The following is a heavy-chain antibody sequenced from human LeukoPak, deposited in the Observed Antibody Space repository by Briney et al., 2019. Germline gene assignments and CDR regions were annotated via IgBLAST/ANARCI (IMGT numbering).Heavy chain of an antibody. D-gene: IGHD2-2*01. J-gene: IGHJ4*02. CDR2: TYHSGST. Sequence: SGTLSLTCAVSSGSIISSNWWSWVRQPPGKGLEWIGETYHSGSTNYNPSLKSRVTISVDKSKSRFSLELTSVTAADTALYYCARGGYCSSTSCYVFDSWGQGTLVTVSS. CDR3: ARGGYCSSTSCYVFDS. V-gene: IGHV4-4*02. CDR1: SGSIISSNW.